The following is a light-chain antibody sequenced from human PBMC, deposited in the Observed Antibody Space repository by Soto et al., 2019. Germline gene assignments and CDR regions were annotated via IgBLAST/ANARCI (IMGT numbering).Light chain of an antibody. CDR3: CSFARGSTLV. V-gene: IGLV2-23*01. CDR1: SSDVGSYNL. CDR2: GDS. Sequence: QSALTQPASVSGSPGQSITISCTGTSSDVGSYNLVSWYQQHPGKAPKLMIYGDSKRPSGVSSRFFGSKSGNTASLTISGLQAEDEADYFCCSFARGSTLVFGGGTKLTVL. J-gene: IGLJ3*02.